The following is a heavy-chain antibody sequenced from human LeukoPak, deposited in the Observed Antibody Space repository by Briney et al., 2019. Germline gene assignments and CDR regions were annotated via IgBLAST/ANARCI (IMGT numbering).Heavy chain of an antibody. CDR2: MKGDGSEI. CDR3: ASRGGPRGADY. CDR1: GFIFRTYW. V-gene: IGHV3-7*01. J-gene: IGHJ4*02. Sequence: GGSLRLSCAASGFIFRTYWMMWARQAPGKGLEWVANMKGDGSEIHYVDSVRGRFTISRDNAKNSLYLQMDSLRAEDTAVYYCASRGGPRGADYWGQGTLVTVSS. D-gene: IGHD2-15*01.